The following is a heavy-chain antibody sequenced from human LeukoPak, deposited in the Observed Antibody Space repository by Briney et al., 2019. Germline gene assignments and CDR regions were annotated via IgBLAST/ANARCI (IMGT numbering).Heavy chain of an antibody. CDR1: GFTFSSYG. V-gene: IGHV3-33*01. CDR3: ARGATVTTPFWVDY. J-gene: IGHJ4*02. CDR2: IWYDGSNK. Sequence: GGSLRLSCAASGFTFSSYGMHWVRQAPGKGLEWVAVIWYDGSNKYYADSVKGRFTISRDNSKNTLYLQMNSLRAEDTAVYYCARGATVTTPFWVDYWGQGTLVTVSS. D-gene: IGHD4-17*01.